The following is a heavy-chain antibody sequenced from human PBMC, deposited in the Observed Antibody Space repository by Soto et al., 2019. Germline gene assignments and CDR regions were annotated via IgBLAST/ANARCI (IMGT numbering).Heavy chain of an antibody. Sequence: EVQLVESGGGLVKPGGSLRLSCAASGFTFSSYSMNWVRQAPGKGLEWVSSISSSSSYIYYADSVKGRFTISRDNAKNSLYLQMNSLRAEDTAVYYCASRPPVVAATDCYFDLWGRGTLVTVSS. V-gene: IGHV3-21*01. D-gene: IGHD2-15*01. CDR2: ISSSSSYI. CDR3: ASRPPVVAATDCYFDL. J-gene: IGHJ2*01. CDR1: GFTFSSYS.